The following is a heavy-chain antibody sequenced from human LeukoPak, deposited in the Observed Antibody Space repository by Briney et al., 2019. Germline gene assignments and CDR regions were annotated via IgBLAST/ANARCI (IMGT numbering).Heavy chain of an antibody. Sequence: GGSLRLSCAASGFTFSSYAMSWVRQAPGKGLEWVSAISGSGGSTYYADSVKGRFTISRDISKNTLYLQMNSLRAEDSALYYCARGGRGSAAVVAPRSFDIWGQGTMVTVSS. V-gene: IGHV3-23*01. CDR1: GFTFSSYA. CDR3: ARGGRGSAAVVAPRSFDI. J-gene: IGHJ3*02. CDR2: ISGSGGST. D-gene: IGHD3-22*01.